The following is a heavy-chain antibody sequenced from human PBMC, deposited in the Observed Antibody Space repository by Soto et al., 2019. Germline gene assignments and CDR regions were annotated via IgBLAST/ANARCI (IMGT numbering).Heavy chain of an antibody. CDR3: ARGSGLTYFDY. J-gene: IGHJ4*02. V-gene: IGHV1-3*01. D-gene: IGHD3-10*01. Sequence: QVQLVQSGAEVKKPGASVKVFCKASGYTFTSYAMHWVRQAPGQRLEWMGWINAGNGHTKYSQKFQGRVTITRDTSASTAYMERSSLRSEDTAVYYCARGSGLTYFDYWGQGTPVTVSS. CDR2: INAGNGHT. CDR1: GYTFTSYA.